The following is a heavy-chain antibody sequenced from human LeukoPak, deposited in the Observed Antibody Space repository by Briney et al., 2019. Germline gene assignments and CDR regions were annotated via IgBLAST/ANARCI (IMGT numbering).Heavy chain of an antibody. D-gene: IGHD3-3*01. CDR1: GFSLSTSGVG. CDR2: IYWNDDK. CDR3: AHKVWLEWLYPVFDY. J-gene: IGHJ4*02. V-gene: IGHV2-5*01. Sequence: SGPTLVKPTQTLTLTCTFSGFSLSTSGVGVGWIRQPPGKALEWLALIYWNDDKRYSPSLKSRLTITKDTSKNQVVLTMTNMDPVDTATYYCAHKVWLEWLYPVFDYWGQGTLVTVSS.